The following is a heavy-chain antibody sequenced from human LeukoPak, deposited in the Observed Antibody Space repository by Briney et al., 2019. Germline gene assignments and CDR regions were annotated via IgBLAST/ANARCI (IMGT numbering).Heavy chain of an antibody. CDR2: ISGSGGST. V-gene: IGHV3-23*01. J-gene: IGHJ4*02. D-gene: IGHD1-26*01. Sequence: PGGSLRLSCTVSGLTFSSYVMSWVRQAPGKGLEWVSTISGSGGSTFYADSVRGRFTISRDNSRSTMYLQMNSLRAEDTAVYYCAREGFVDYWGQGTLVTVSS. CDR3: AREGFVDY. CDR1: GLTFSSYV.